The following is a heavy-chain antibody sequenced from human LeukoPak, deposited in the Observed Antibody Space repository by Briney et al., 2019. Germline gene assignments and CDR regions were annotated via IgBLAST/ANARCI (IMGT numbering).Heavy chain of an antibody. D-gene: IGHD3-22*01. Sequence: PSETQSLTCTVSGGSISSGDYFWSWIRQPPGKGLEWIGYIFYSGSTYYSPSLKSRLTISVDTSKNQFSLKLNSVTAADTAVYYCASGFGFGDSSPEWGQGTQVTVSS. V-gene: IGHV4-30-4*08. CDR3: ASGFGFGDSSPE. CDR2: IFYSGST. CDR1: GGSISSGDYF. J-gene: IGHJ4*02.